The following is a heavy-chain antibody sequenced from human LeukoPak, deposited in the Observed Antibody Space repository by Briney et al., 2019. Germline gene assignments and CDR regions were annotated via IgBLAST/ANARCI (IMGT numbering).Heavy chain of an antibody. Sequence: GRSLRLSCAASGFTFDDYAIHWVRQAPGNGLEWVSGISWNGASIGYADSVKGRFTISRDNTKNSLYLQMNSLRAEDTALYYCAKGDWTHWGQGTLVTVSS. CDR2: ISWNGASI. CDR3: AKGDWTH. D-gene: IGHD3/OR15-3a*01. J-gene: IGHJ4*02. V-gene: IGHV3-9*01. CDR1: GFTFDDYA.